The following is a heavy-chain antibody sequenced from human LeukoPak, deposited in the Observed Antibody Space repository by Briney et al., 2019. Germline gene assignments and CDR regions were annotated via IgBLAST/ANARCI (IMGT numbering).Heavy chain of an antibody. V-gene: IGHV3-66*01. CDR3: VRSGAYMVRGVIITPFDY. J-gene: IGHJ4*02. CDR1: GFTVSSNY. Sequence: GGSLRLSCAASGFTVSSNYMSWVRQAPGKGLEWVSVIYSGGGTYYADSVKGRFTISRDKSKNTLYLQMNSLRAEDTAVYYCVRSGAYMVRGVIITPFDYWGQGTLVTVSS. CDR2: IYSGGGT. D-gene: IGHD3-10*01.